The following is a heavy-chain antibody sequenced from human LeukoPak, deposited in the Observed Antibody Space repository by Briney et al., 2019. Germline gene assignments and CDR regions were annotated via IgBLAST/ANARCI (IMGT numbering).Heavy chain of an antibody. CDR3: ARDKGIAATWRNWFDP. J-gene: IGHJ5*02. Sequence: GGSLRLSCAASGFTFSSYAMHWVRQAPGKGLEWVAVISYDGSNKYYADSVKGRFTISRDNSKYTLYLQMNSLRAEDTAVYYCARDKGIAATWRNWFDPWGQGTLVTVSS. CDR1: GFTFSSYA. CDR2: ISYDGSNK. V-gene: IGHV3-30-3*01. D-gene: IGHD6-13*01.